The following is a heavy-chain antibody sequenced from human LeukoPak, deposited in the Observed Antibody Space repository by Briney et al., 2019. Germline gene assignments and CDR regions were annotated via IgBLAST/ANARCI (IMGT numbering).Heavy chain of an antibody. V-gene: IGHV1-46*01. CDR2: INPSDGST. Sequence: ASVKVSCKASGYTFTSYYMHWVRQAPGQGLESMGIINPSDGSTSYAQKFQGRVTITADKSTSTAYMELSSLRSEDTAVYYCAVERGYDTRGYLDYWGQGTLVTVSS. D-gene: IGHD3-22*01. CDR1: GYTFTSYY. CDR3: AVERGYDTRGYLDY. J-gene: IGHJ4*02.